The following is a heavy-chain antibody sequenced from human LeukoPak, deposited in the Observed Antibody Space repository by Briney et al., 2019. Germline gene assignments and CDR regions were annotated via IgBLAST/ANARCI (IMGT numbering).Heavy chain of an antibody. Sequence: SETLSLTCTVSGGSISSYYWSWIRQPPGKGLEWIGYIYYSGSTNYNPSLKSRVTISVDTSKNQFSLKMRSVTAADTAVYYCARANYDGSDYWGQGTLVTVSS. CDR2: IYYSGST. V-gene: IGHV4-59*12. D-gene: IGHD3-22*01. CDR1: GGSISSYY. J-gene: IGHJ4*02. CDR3: ARANYDGSDY.